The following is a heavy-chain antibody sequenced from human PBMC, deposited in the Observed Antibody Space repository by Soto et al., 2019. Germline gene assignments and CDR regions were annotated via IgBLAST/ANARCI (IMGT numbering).Heavy chain of an antibody. CDR1: GFAFSSYG. Sequence: GGSLRLSCVASGFAFSSYGMHWVRQAPGKGLEWVAVISYDGSNKYYADAVKGRFTISRDNAKNTLSLQMNSLRAEDTAVYYCAREIYDDYDSSGFDHWGQGTLVTVSS. J-gene: IGHJ4*02. CDR2: ISYDGSNK. D-gene: IGHD3-22*01. V-gene: IGHV3-30*03. CDR3: AREIYDDYDSSGFDH.